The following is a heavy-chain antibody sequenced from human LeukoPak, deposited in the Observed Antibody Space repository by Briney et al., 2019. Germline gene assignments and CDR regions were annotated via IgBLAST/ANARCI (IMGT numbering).Heavy chain of an antibody. CDR3: ARQGSTDAFDI. D-gene: IGHD2-2*01. CDR1: GGSISSSSYY. J-gene: IGHJ3*02. CDR2: IYYSGST. V-gene: IGHV4-39*01. Sequence: SETLSLICTVSGGSISSSSYYWGWIRQPPGKGLEWIGSIYYSGSTYYNPSLKSRVTISVDTSKNQFSLKLSPVTAADTAVYYCARQGSTDAFDIWGQGTMVTVSS.